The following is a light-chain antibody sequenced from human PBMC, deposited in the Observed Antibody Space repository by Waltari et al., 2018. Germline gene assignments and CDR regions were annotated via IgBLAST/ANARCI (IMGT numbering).Light chain of an antibody. Sequence: WWQRKPCRSPGVVIYKDSQRPSGIPERFSGSNSGNTATLTISGAQALDEADYYCQAWDSNVVIFGGGTKLTVL. CDR3: QAWDSNVVI. V-gene: IGLV3-1*01. CDR2: KDS. J-gene: IGLJ2*01.